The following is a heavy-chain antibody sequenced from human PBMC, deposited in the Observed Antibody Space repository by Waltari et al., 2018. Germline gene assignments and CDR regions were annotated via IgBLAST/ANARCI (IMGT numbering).Heavy chain of an antibody. J-gene: IGHJ4*02. CDR2: IYYSAST. V-gene: IGHV4-39*01. CDR1: GGSISSSSYY. D-gene: IGHD4-17*01. CDR3: ARLFGDYADPPDY. Sequence: QLQLQESGPGLVTPSETLSLTCTVSGGSISSSSYYWGCIRQPPGKGLEWIGSIYYSASTYYNPSLKSRVTIAVDTSKNQFSLKLSSVTAADTAVYYCARLFGDYADPPDYWCQGTLVTVSS.